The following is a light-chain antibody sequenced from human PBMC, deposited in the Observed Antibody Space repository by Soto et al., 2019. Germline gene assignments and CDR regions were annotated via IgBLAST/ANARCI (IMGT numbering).Light chain of an antibody. V-gene: IGKV3-15*01. CDR2: GAS. Sequence: EIVMTQSPATLSVSPGERATLSCRASQSVSSNLAWYQQKPGQAPRLIISGASTRATGIPARFSGSGSGTEFTLTICSLQSEDFAVYYCQQYNNWPPYTFGQGTKLEIK. CDR3: QQYNNWPPYT. J-gene: IGKJ2*01. CDR1: QSVSSN.